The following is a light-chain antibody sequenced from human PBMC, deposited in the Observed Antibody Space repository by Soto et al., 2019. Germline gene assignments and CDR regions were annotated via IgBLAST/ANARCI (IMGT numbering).Light chain of an antibody. Sequence: DIQLTQSPSSLSASLGDRVTMTCQAIQDIDNFLNWYQHKPGAAPKLLIYDASTLAPGVPSRFSGTESGTDFTFTISSLQPEDIATYYCQQYHNLPITFGPGTRLEIK. CDR2: DAS. CDR3: QQYHNLPIT. V-gene: IGKV1-33*01. CDR1: QDIDNF. J-gene: IGKJ5*01.